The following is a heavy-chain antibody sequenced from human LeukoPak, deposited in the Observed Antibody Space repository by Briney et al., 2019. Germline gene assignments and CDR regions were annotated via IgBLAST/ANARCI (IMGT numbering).Heavy chain of an antibody. CDR3: ASAPPYCSSTSCSPGEYFQH. CDR2: IYPGDSDT. J-gene: IGHJ1*01. D-gene: IGHD2-2*01. V-gene: IGHV5-51*01. Sequence: GESLKISCKGSGYSFTSYWIGWVRQMPGKGLEWMGIIYPGDSDTRYSPSFQGQVTISADKSISTAYLQWGSLKASDTAMYYCASAPPYCSSTSCSPGEYFQHWGQGTLVTVSS. CDR1: GYSFTSYW.